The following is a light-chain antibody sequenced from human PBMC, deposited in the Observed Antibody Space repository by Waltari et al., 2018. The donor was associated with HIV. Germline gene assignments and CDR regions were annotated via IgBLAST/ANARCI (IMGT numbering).Light chain of an antibody. J-gene: IGKJ4*01. CDR1: PSLTYSSDNKDY. CDR2: FAS. CDR3: HQYYSVPLA. V-gene: IGKV4-1*01. Sequence: DIVVTQSHDSLTLPLGWTATLRRTSSPSLTYSSDNKDYLAWYQQKPGQPPKLLIYFASARASGVPDRFSGSGSETDFTLTISSLQAEDVAVYYCHQYYSVPLAFGGGTKVEI.